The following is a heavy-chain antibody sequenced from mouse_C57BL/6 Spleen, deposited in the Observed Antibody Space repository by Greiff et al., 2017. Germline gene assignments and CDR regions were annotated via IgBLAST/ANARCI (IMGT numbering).Heavy chain of an antibody. D-gene: IGHD2-4*01. CDR3: ARSIYYDYDGFAY. V-gene: IGHV5-4*01. CDR2: ISDGGSYT. J-gene: IGHJ3*01. Sequence: EVHLVESGGGLVKPGGSLKLSCAASGFTFSSYAMSWVRQTPEKRLEWVATISDGGSYTYYPDNVKGRFTISRDNAKNNLYLQMSHLKSEDTAMCYCARSIYYDYDGFAYWGQGTLVTVSA. CDR1: GFTFSSYA.